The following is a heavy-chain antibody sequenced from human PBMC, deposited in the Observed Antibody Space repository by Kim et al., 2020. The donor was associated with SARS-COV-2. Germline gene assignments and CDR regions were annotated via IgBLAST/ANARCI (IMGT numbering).Heavy chain of an antibody. D-gene: IGHD2-15*01. Sequence: GGSLRLSCAASGFTFSSYGMHWVRQAPGKGLEWVAVISYDGSNKYYADSVKGRFTISRDNSKNTLYLQMNSLRAEDTAVYYCAKDLRWGSYCSGGSCYGGAYYYGMDVWGQGTTVTVSS. CDR2: ISYDGSNK. J-gene: IGHJ6*02. V-gene: IGHV3-30*18. CDR3: AKDLRWGSYCSGGSCYGGAYYYGMDV. CDR1: GFTFSSYG.